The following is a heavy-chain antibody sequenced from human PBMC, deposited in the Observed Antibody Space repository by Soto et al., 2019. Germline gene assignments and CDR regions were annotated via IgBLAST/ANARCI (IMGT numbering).Heavy chain of an antibody. D-gene: IGHD2-15*01. CDR1: GGTSRTYA. J-gene: IGHJ4*02. V-gene: IGHV1-69*13. CDR2: ITPIFGKA. Sequence: SVKVSCKASGGTSRTYAISWVRQAPGQGLEWMGGITPIFGKANYAQKFQGRVSITADESTTTAYMELRSLRSEDTAVYYCARADPDASVGYWGQGTLVTVPS. CDR3: ARADPDASVGY.